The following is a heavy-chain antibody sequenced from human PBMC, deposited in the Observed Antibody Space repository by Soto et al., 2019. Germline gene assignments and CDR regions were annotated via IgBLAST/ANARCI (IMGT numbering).Heavy chain of an antibody. CDR2: IYYRGST. CDR3: ARDSYGSGSRDY. D-gene: IGHD3-10*01. J-gene: IGHJ4*02. Sequence: KLSETLSLTCTVSGGSISSGDYYWSWIRQPPGKGLEWIGYIYYRGSTYYNPSLTSRVTISVDTSKNQFSLKLSSVIAADTAVYYCARDSYGSGSRDYWGQGTLVTVSS. CDR1: GGSISSGDYY. V-gene: IGHV4-30-4*01.